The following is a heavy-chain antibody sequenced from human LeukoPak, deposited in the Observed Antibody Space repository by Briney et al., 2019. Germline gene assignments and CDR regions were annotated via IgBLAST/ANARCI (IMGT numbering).Heavy chain of an antibody. J-gene: IGHJ1*01. CDR1: GIPFSSYW. V-gene: IGHV3-7*03. CDR2: IKQDGSKK. Sequence: GGSLRLSCVASGIPFSSYWMTWVRQAPGKGLEWVANIKQDGSKKSYVDSVKGRFTISRDNSKNTLFLQMNSLRAEDTAMYYCAKTTYCTGGSCYSGLLGYWGQGTLVTVSS. CDR3: AKTTYCTGGSCYSGLLGY. D-gene: IGHD2-15*01.